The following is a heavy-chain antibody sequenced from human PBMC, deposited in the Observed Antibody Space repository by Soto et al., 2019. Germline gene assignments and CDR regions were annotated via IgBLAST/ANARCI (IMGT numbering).Heavy chain of an antibody. CDR3: ARDPSTYYYGSGSGGYFDY. D-gene: IGHD3-10*01. CDR2: LIPIFGTA. CDR1: GGTFSSYA. V-gene: IGHV1-69*01. J-gene: IGHJ4*02. Sequence: QVQLVQSGAEVKKPGSSVKVSCKASGGTFSSYAISWVRQAPGQGLEWMGGLIPIFGTANYAQKFQGRVKMTADESTSTAYMELSSLRSEDTAVYYCARDPSTYYYGSGSGGYFDYWGQGTLVTVSS.